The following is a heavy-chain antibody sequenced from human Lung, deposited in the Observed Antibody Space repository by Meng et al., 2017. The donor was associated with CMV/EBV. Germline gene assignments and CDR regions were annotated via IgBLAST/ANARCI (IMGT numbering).Heavy chain of an antibody. J-gene: IGHJ4*02. CDR3: AREYWGPDY. Sequence: GESLKISCAASGFTFTNYWMIWVRQAPGKGLEWVGNINEAGSVKHYVDSVKGRFTMSRDNAKNSVYLQMNALRADDTAVYFCAREYWGPDYWGQGTLVTVSS. D-gene: IGHD7-27*01. CDR1: GFTFTNYW. V-gene: IGHV3-7*01. CDR2: INEAGSVK.